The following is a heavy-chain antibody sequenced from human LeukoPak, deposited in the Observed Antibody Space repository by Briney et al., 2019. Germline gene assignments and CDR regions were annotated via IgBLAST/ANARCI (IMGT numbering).Heavy chain of an antibody. J-gene: IGHJ3*02. CDR1: GFTFSSYS. CDR2: MSSSGGTI. CDR3: ARPTAVGATPRAFDI. V-gene: IGHV3-48*04. Sequence: GGSLRLSCAASGFTFSSYSMNWVRQAPGKGLEWVSYMSSSGGTIYYADSVNGRFTISRDNAKSSLYLQMNSLRVEDTAVYYCARPTAVGATPRAFDIWGQGTMVTVSS. D-gene: IGHD1-26*01.